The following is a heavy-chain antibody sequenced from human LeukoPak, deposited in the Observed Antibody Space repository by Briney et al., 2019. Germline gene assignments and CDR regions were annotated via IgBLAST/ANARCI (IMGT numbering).Heavy chain of an antibody. J-gene: IGHJ6*03. V-gene: IGHV3-7*01. D-gene: IGHD1-26*01. CDR2: IKQDGNEK. CDR1: GFTFSSYW. CDR3: ARARSGSYYDYYYYMDV. Sequence: GGSLRLSCAASGFTFSSYWMSWVRQAPGKGLEWVANIKQDGNEKYYVDSVKGRFTISRDNAKNSLYLQMNSLKVEDTAVYYCARARSGSYYDYYYYMDVWGKGTTVTVSS.